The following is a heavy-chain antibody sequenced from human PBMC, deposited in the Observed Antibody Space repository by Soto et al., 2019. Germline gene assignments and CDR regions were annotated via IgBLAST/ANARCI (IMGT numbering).Heavy chain of an antibody. CDR3: ARGDCSGGSCYSYYGMDV. J-gene: IGHJ6*02. D-gene: IGHD2-15*01. CDR2: MNPNSGNT. Sequence: ASVKVSCKASGYTFTSCDINWVRQATGQGLEWMGWMNPNSGNTGYAQKFQGRVTMTRNTPISTAYMELSSLRSEDTAVYYCARGDCSGGSCYSYYGMDVWGQGTTVTVSS. CDR1: GYTFTSCD. V-gene: IGHV1-8*01.